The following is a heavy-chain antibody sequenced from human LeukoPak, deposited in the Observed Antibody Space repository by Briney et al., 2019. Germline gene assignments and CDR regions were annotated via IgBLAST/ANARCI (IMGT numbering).Heavy chain of an antibody. CDR2: ISGSGGST. V-gene: IGHV3-23*01. Sequence: SGGSLRLSCAASGFTFSSYAMSWVRQAPGKGLEWVSAISGSGGSTYYADSVKGRFTISRDNSKNTLYLQMNSLRAEDTAVYYCAKGGGSSSRKALDYWGQGTLVTVSS. CDR1: GFTFSSYA. D-gene: IGHD6-13*01. J-gene: IGHJ4*02. CDR3: AKGGGSSSRKALDY.